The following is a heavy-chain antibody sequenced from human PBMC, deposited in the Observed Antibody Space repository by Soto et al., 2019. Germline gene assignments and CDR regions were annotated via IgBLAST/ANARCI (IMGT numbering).Heavy chain of an antibody. CDR1: GFIFSDYY. V-gene: IGHV3-11*06. Sequence: LRLSCAASGFIFSDYYMSWVRQTPGKGLEWISYISTRSTYTNYADSVKGRFTISRDNTKNSLYLQMDSLRVEDTAVYYCARGGGGGLFDPWGQGTMVTVSS. CDR3: ARGGGGGLFDP. D-gene: IGHD2-15*01. CDR2: ISTRSTYT. J-gene: IGHJ5*02.